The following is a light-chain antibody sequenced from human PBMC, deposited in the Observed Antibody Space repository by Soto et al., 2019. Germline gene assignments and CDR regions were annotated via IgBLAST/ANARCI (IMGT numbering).Light chain of an antibody. J-gene: IGKJ1*01. CDR1: QSISSW. V-gene: IGKV1-5*03. CDR3: QQYSSYWT. Sequence: DIQMTQSPSTLSASVGDRVIITCRASQSISSWLAWYQQKPGKAPKLLMYKASSLESGVPSRFSGSGSGTEFTLTISSLQPDDFATYYCQQYSSYWTFGQGTNVEIK. CDR2: KAS.